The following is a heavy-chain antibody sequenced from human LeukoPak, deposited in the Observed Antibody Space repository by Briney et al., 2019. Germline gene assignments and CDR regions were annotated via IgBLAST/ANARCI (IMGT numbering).Heavy chain of an antibody. CDR1: GFTFSSYA. Sequence: GGSLRLSCAASGFTFSSYAMNWVRQASGKGLEWVSRIHSDGSTTIYADSVKGRFTISRDNAKNTLYLQMNSLRAEDTAVYYCARATTPSLVVAGNYWGQGTLVTVSS. D-gene: IGHD6-19*01. J-gene: IGHJ4*02. V-gene: IGHV3-74*01. CDR3: ARATTPSLVVAGNY. CDR2: IHSDGSTT.